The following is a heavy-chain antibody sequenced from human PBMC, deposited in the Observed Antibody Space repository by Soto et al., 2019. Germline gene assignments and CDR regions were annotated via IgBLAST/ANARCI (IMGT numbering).Heavy chain of an antibody. CDR2: IYYSGST. CDR1: GGSVSSGSYY. CDR3: ARDGTIGPLDY. D-gene: IGHD1-26*01. Sequence: SETLSLTCTVSGGSVSSGSYYWSWIRQPPGKGLEWIGYIYYSGSTNYNPSLKSRVTISVDTSKNQFSLKLSSVTAADTAVYYCARDGTIGPLDYWGQGTLVTVSS. V-gene: IGHV4-61*01. J-gene: IGHJ4*02.